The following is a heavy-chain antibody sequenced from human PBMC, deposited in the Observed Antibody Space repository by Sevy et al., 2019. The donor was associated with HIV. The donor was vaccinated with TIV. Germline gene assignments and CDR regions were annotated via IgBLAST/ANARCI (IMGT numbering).Heavy chain of an antibody. J-gene: IGHJ4*02. CDR2: IFPDDSDT. V-gene: IGHV5-51*01. CDR1: GYSFTSHW. D-gene: IGHD3-22*01. CDR3: ATSRSGYFDSSRYYIY. Sequence: GESLKISCQGSGYSFTSHWIGWVRHMPGKGLEWMGIIFPDDSDTRHSPSFQGQVTFSADKSINNAYLQWSSLKASDTAMYYCATSRSGYFDSSRYYIYWGQGTLVTVSS.